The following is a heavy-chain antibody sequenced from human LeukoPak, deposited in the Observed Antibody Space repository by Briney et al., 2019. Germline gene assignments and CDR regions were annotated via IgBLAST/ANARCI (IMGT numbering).Heavy chain of an antibody. D-gene: IGHD6-6*01. CDR1: GFTFSSYW. CDR2: ISSDGSST. V-gene: IGHV3-74*01. Sequence: PGGSLRRSCAASGFTFSSYWMHWVRQAPGKGLVWVSRISSDGSSTSYADSVKGRFTISRDNAKNTLYLQMNSLRAEDTAVYDCARDINSSSGYWGQGTLVTVSS. CDR3: ARDINSSSGY. J-gene: IGHJ4*02.